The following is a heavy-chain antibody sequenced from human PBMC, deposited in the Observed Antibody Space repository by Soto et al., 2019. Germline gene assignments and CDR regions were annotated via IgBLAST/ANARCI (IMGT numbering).Heavy chain of an antibody. D-gene: IGHD2-8*02. J-gene: IGHJ4*02. Sequence: QVQLQQWGAGLLKPSETLSLTCAVYGGSFSGYYWTWIRQPPGTGLEWMGEINHSGSTNYNASLKSRVTISVDTSKNHFSLKLTAVTAADPAVYYCARDKITGLLDYWGQGTLVTVSS. CDR1: GGSFSGYY. CDR3: ARDKITGLLDY. CDR2: INHSGST. V-gene: IGHV4-34*01.